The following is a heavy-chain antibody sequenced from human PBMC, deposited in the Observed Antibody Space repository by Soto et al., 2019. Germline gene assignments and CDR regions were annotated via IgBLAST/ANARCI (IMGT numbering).Heavy chain of an antibody. CDR3: AHSYYDSSGYYYPYKPYYYYGMDV. CDR2: IYWDDDK. CDR1: GFSLSTSGVG. Sequence: SGPTLVDPPQTLPLTCTFSGFSLSTSGVGVGWIRQPPGKALEWLALIYWDDDKRYSPSLKSRLTITKDTSKNQVVLTMTNMDPVDTATYYCAHSYYDSSGYYYPYKPYYYYGMDVWGQGTTVTVSS. V-gene: IGHV2-5*02. J-gene: IGHJ6*02. D-gene: IGHD3-22*01.